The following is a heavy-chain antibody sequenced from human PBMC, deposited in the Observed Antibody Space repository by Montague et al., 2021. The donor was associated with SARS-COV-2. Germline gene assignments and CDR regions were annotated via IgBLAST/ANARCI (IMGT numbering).Heavy chain of an antibody. CDR2: FSWKGHSI. D-gene: IGHD6-19*01. J-gene: IGHJ4*02. CDR1: GFSVGNSD. V-gene: IGHV3-9*01. Sequence: SLRLSCAASGFSVGNSDMHWVRQAPGKGLEWVSGFSWKGHSIGYAASVEGRFTISRDSGKNSLYLQMNSLTVEDTALYYCAKDLNSAVAGPTMGHWGQGTLVTVSS. CDR3: AKDLNSAVAGPTMGH.